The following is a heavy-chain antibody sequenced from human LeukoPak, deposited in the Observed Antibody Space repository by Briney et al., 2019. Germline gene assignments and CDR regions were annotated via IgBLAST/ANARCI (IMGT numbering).Heavy chain of an antibody. CDR3: ARGAWWRVFDY. D-gene: IGHD2-8*02. CDR1: GGSFSGYY. V-gene: IGHV4-34*01. J-gene: IGHJ4*02. CDR2: INHSGST. Sequence: SETLSLTCAVYGGSFSGYYWSWIRQPPGKGLEWIGEINHSGSTNYNPSLKSRVTISVDTSKNQFSLKLSSVTAADTAVYYCARGAWWRVFDYCGQGTLVTVSS.